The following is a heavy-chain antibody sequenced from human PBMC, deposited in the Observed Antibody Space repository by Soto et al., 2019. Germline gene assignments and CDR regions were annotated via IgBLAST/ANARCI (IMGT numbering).Heavy chain of an antibody. CDR3: ARADFVNDY. J-gene: IGHJ4*02. V-gene: IGHV4-38-2*01. Sequence: SETLSLTCAVSGYSICSGYYWGWIRQPPGKGLEWIGSNYHSGSTYYNPSLKSRVTISVDTSKNQFSLKLSSVTAADTAVYYCARADFVNDYWGQGTAVTASS. CDR2: NYHSGST. CDR1: GYSICSGYY.